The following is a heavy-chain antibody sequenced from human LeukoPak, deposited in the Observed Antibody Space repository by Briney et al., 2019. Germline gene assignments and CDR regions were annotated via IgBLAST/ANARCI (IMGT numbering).Heavy chain of an antibody. CDR1: GFAFSSYG. CDR3: AKRGYCRGGTCFSHDAFDI. J-gene: IGHJ3*02. CDR2: IHYDSTTE. Sequence: GGSLRLSCAASGFAFSSYGMHWVRQAPGKGLEWVAYIHYDSTTEDYADSVKGRFTISRDNSKNTLYLQMNSLRAEDTAVYYCAKRGYCRGGTCFSHDAFDIWGQGTMVTVSS. D-gene: IGHD2-15*01. V-gene: IGHV3-30*02.